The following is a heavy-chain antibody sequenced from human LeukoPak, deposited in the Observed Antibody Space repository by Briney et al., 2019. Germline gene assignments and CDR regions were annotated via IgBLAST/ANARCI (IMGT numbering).Heavy chain of an antibody. CDR3: ARVRYWGGVDY. D-gene: IGHD7-27*01. CDR1: GFTFSDHH. J-gene: IGHJ4*02. V-gene: IGHV3-72*01. CDR2: IRNKVNSYTT. Sequence: PGGSLRLSCAASGFTFSDHHMDWVRQAPGKGLEWVGRIRNKVNSYTTEYAASVKDRFTISRDDSKNSLYLQMNSLKTEDTAVYCCARVRYWGGVDYWGQGALVTVSS.